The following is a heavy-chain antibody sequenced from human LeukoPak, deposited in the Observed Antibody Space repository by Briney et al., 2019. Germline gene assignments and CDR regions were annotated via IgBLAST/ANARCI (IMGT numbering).Heavy chain of an antibody. CDR1: GYTFTGYY. CDR2: INPNSGGT. Sequence: ASVKVSCKASGYTFTGYYMHWVRQAPGQGLEWMEWINPNSGGTNYAQKFQGWVTMTRDTSISTAYMELSRLRSDDTAVYYCARGGELTSFYDAFDIWGQGTMVTVSS. V-gene: IGHV1-2*04. CDR3: ARGGELTSFYDAFDI. D-gene: IGHD2-2*01. J-gene: IGHJ3*02.